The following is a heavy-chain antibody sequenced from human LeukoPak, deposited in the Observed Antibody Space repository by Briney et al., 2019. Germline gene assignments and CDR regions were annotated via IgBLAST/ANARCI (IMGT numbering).Heavy chain of an antibody. D-gene: IGHD4-23*01. Sequence: SETLSLTCAVYGGSFSGYYWSWIRQPPGKGLEWIGEINHSGSTNYNPSLKSRVTISVDTSKNQFSLKLSSVTAADTAVYYCARGDYDYGGNSEGTYYYYYYMDVWGKGTTVTVSS. V-gene: IGHV4-34*01. CDR1: GGSFSGYY. CDR2: INHSGST. CDR3: ARGDYDYGGNSEGTYYYYYYMDV. J-gene: IGHJ6*03.